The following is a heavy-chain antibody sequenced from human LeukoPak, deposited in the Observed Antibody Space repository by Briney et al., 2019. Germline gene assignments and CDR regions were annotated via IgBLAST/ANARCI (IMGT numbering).Heavy chain of an antibody. Sequence: PAETLSLTCDVSGVSINTCCYYWTWIRQPPGKGLEWIGYQYYSGSTRYNSSLRSRLTISLDSSKNQFSLRLTSVTAADTAVYYCARGRSYGFDFDSWGPGTLVILSS. CDR3: ARGRSYGFDFDS. V-gene: IGHV4-61*01. CDR2: QYYSGST. CDR1: GVSINTCCYY. D-gene: IGHD5-18*01. J-gene: IGHJ4*02.